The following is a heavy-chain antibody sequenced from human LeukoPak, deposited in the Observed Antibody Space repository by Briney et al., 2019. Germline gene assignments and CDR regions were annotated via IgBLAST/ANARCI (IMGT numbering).Heavy chain of an antibody. CDR2: VSHTGAT. V-gene: IGHV4-59*01. J-gene: IGHJ3*01. CDR3: ARDRRGSYYTFDL. CDR1: GASINGYF. Sequence: PSETLSLTYSVSGASINGYFWNWVRQTPEKGLEWIGYVSHTGATTSNPTLKSRVSITIDTSKSQISLSMTSVTAADSALYYCARDRRGSYYTFDLWGPGTIVSVS. D-gene: IGHD1-26*01.